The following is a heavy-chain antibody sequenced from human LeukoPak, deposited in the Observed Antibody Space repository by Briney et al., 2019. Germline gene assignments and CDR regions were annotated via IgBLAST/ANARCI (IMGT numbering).Heavy chain of an antibody. J-gene: IGHJ6*04. Sequence: GGSLRLSCVSSGFTIGTAWMSWVRQAPGKGLEWLGHIKSEGEGATTDYAAPAKGRFAISRDDSKNMIYLQMSSLKTDDTAIYYCIAHFPYFYGFDVWGKGTTVTVSS. CDR3: IAHFPYFYGFDV. CDR2: IKSEGEGATT. V-gene: IGHV3-15*01. D-gene: IGHD3-3*02. CDR1: GFTIGTAW.